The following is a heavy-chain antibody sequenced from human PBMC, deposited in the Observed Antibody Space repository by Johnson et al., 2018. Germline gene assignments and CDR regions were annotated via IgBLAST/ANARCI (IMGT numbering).Heavy chain of an antibody. CDR2: ISYDGSNK. V-gene: IGHV3-30*18. J-gene: IGHJ4*02. CDR3: AKASDDYLDY. Sequence: QVQLVQSGGGVVQPGRSLRLSCAASGFAFSDYGIHWVRQAPGKGLQWVAVISYDGSNKYYADSVKGRFTISRDNSKTTVYLQMNSLRAEDTAVYYCAKASDDYLDYWGQGTLVTVSS. CDR1: GFAFSDYG.